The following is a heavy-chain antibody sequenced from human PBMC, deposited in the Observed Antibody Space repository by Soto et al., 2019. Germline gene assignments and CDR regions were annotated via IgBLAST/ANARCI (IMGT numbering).Heavy chain of an antibody. CDR2: IDAGNGNT. D-gene: IGHD1-1*01. CDR1: GYTFTNYP. V-gene: IGHV1-3*01. CDR3: ARYNYFDY. Sequence: QVQLMQSGAEVKRPGASMKISCKTSGYTFTNYPIHWVRQAPGQTLEWMGWIDAGNGNTKYSQSFQDRVTFTSDTSANTAYMELSSLRSEDTAVYYCARYNYFDYWGQGTLVTVSS. J-gene: IGHJ4*02.